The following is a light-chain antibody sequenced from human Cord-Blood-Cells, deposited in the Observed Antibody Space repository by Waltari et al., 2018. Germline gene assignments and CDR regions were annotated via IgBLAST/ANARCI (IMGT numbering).Light chain of an antibody. V-gene: IGLV3-10*01. CDR2: EDS. J-gene: IGLJ3*02. CDR1: AFPKKY. Sequence: SSELTHPPSVSVLPGQTARITSSGDAFPKKYAYWYQQKSGQAPVLVIYEDSKRPSGIPERFSGSSSGTMATLTISGAQVEDEADYYCYSTDSSGNHRVFGGGTKLTVL. CDR3: YSTDSSGNHRV.